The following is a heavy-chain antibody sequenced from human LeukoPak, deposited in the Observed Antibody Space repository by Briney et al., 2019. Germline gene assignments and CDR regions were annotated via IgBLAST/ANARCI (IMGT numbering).Heavy chain of an antibody. Sequence: ASVKVSCKASGYTFIGYYMHWVRQAPGRGLEWMGWINPKSGDTISAQNFQGRATMTRDTSITTAYMELSRLRSDDTAVYYCARDRIAGTRGDYGLDVWGQGTTVTVSS. J-gene: IGHJ6*02. CDR2: INPKSGDT. CDR1: GYTFIGYY. CDR3: ARDRIAGTRGDYGLDV. V-gene: IGHV1-2*02. D-gene: IGHD1-1*01.